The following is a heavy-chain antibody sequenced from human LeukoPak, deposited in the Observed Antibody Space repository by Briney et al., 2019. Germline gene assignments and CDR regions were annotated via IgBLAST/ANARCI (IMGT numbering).Heavy chain of an antibody. CDR1: GFTFSSYS. D-gene: IGHD6-13*01. CDR3: ARAQVIAAAGTASYCFDY. Sequence: GGSLRLSCAASGFTFSSYSMNWVRQAPWKGLEWVSSISSSSSYIYYADSVKGRFTISRDNAKNSLYLQMNSLRAEDTAVYYCARAQVIAAAGTASYCFDYWGQGTLVTVSS. V-gene: IGHV3-21*01. J-gene: IGHJ4*02. CDR2: ISSSSSYI.